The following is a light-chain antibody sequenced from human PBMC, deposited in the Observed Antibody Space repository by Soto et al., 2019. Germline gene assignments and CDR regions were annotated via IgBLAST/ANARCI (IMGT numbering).Light chain of an antibody. V-gene: IGKV1-12*01. J-gene: IGKJ5*01. Sequence: DIQMTQSPSSLSASVGDRVTITCRASQDISNWLAWYQQRPGKAPKLLILLASTWQFGVPSRFSGSGSGTDFTLSISSLQPEDSATYYCQQANSFPLTFGQGTRLEIK. CDR1: QDISNW. CDR2: LAS. CDR3: QQANSFPLT.